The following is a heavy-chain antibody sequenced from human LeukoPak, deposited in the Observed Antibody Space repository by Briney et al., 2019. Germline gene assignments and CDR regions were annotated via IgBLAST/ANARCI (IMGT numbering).Heavy chain of an antibody. CDR3: ARGRGYCSGGSCYIYYFDY. D-gene: IGHD2-15*01. V-gene: IGHV4-34*01. CDR2: INHSGST. CDR1: GGSFSGYY. Sequence: PSETLSLTCAVYGGSFSGYYWSWIRQPPGKGLEWIGEINHSGSTNYNPSLKSRVTISVDTSKNQFSLKLSSVTAADTAVYYCARGRGYCSGGSCYIYYFDYWGQGTLVTVSS. J-gene: IGHJ4*02.